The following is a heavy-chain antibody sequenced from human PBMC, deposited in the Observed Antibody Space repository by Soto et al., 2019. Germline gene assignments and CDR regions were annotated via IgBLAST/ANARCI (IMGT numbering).Heavy chain of an antibody. CDR3: TVRAMGDVDS. Sequence: QVHLVQSGAEVKKPGSSVKVSCTASGGTFGTYIISWVRQGPGPGLEWMGGIIPIFGTTTYAQKFQGRVTITADESSGTAYMDLSSLRSGDTALYYCTVRAMGDVDSWGQGTLVAVSS. V-gene: IGHV1-69*01. J-gene: IGHJ4*02. CDR1: GGTFGTYI. D-gene: IGHD2-2*01. CDR2: IIPIFGTT.